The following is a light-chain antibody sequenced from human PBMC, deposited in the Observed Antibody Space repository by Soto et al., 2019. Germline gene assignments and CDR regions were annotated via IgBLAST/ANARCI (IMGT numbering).Light chain of an antibody. CDR3: QQYNDWPRT. CDR2: GAS. Sequence: DIVMTQSPAILSVSPGERATLSCRASQSVSSNLAWDQQKRGQAPRLLMYGASTRATGIPVRFSGSGSGTEFTLIISSLQSEDFAVYYCQQYNDWPRTFGQGTKVEIK. CDR1: QSVSSN. V-gene: IGKV3-15*01. J-gene: IGKJ1*01.